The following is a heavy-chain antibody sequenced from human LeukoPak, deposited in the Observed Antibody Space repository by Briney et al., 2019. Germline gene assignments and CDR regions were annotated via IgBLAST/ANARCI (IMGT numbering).Heavy chain of an antibody. CDR2: ISGGGDST. Sequence: GGSLRLSCAASGFTFSSYAMSWVRQAPGKGLEWVSAISGGGDSTYYADSVKGRFTISRDNSKNSLYLQMNSLRAEDTAVYYCARDPDQDPYNWFDPWGQGTLVTVSS. D-gene: IGHD2-15*01. CDR1: GFTFSSYA. V-gene: IGHV3-23*01. CDR3: ARDPDQDPYNWFDP. J-gene: IGHJ5*02.